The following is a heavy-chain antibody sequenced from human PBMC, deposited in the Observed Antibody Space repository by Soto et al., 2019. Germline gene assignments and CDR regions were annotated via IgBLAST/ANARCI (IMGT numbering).Heavy chain of an antibody. Sequence: EVQLVESGGGLVQPGGSLRLSCEASGFTFSSNGMNWVRQAPGKGLERVSFISIGSSTLNYADSERGRLTISRENPKNSLYLQMNSLRDEDTAVYYCARDWGVYDSDIRTHIPHLDSWGQGTLVTVSS. V-gene: IGHV3-48*02. D-gene: IGHD3-22*01. CDR3: ARDWGVYDSDIRTHIPHLDS. CDR1: GFTFSSNG. CDR2: ISIGSSTL. J-gene: IGHJ4*02.